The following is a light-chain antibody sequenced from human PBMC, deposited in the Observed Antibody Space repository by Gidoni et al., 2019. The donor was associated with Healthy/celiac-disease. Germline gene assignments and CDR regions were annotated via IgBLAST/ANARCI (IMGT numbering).Light chain of an antibody. Sequence: EIVLTQSPGTLSLSPGERATLSCRASQSVSSIYLAWYQQKPGQAPRLLIYGASSRATGIPDRLSGSGSGKDFTLTISRLEPEDFEVYYCQQYGSSHRTFGQXTKVEIK. J-gene: IGKJ1*01. CDR3: QQYGSSHRT. CDR2: GAS. V-gene: IGKV3-20*01. CDR1: QSVSSIY.